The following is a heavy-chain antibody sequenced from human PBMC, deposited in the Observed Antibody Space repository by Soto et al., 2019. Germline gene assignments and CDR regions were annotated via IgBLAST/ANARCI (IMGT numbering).Heavy chain of an antibody. D-gene: IGHD3-3*01. CDR3: ASTSTYYDFWSGPYPCY. J-gene: IGHJ4*02. V-gene: IGHV1-46*01. CDR1: GYTFTSYY. CDR2: INPSGGST. Sequence: GASVKVSCTASGYTFTSYYMHWVRQAPGQGLEWMGIINPSGGSTSYAQKFQGRVTMTRDTSTSTVYMELSSLRSEDTAVYYCASTSTYYDFWSGPYPCYWGQGTLVTVSS.